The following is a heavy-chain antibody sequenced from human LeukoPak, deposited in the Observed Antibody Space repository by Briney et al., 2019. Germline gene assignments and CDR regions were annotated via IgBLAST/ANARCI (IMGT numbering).Heavy chain of an antibody. Sequence: ASVKVSCKTSGYTFSDYYMHWVRQAPGQGLERMGWINPNSGDTNYAQKFQGRVTMTRDTSISTVSMELSRLRSDDTALYYCARDGSMDVWGQGTTVTVSS. V-gene: IGHV1-2*02. D-gene: IGHD1-26*01. J-gene: IGHJ6*02. CDR3: ARDGSMDV. CDR1: GYTFSDYY. CDR2: INPNSGDT.